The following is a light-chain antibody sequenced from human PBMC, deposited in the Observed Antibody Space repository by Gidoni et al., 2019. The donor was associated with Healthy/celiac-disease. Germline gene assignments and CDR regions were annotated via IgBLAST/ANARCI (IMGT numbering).Light chain of an antibody. CDR3: MQALQTPRLT. CDR2: LGS. Sequence: DIVMTQSPLSLPVTPGEPASISCRSSQSLLHSNGYNYLDLYLQKPGQSPQLLIYLGSNRASRVPDRLSSSGSGTDFTLKISRVEAEDVGVYYCMQALQTPRLTFGGGTKVEIK. V-gene: IGKV2-28*01. J-gene: IGKJ4*01. CDR1: QSLLHSNGYNY.